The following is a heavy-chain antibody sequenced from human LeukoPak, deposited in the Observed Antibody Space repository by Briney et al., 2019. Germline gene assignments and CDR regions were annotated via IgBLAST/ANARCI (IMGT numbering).Heavy chain of an antibody. CDR1: GNYW. CDR3: ARDPGRRQWLIIHYGMDV. J-gene: IGHJ6*02. D-gene: IGHD6-19*01. V-gene: IGHV3-74*01. Sequence: GGSLRLSCAASGNYWMHWVRQAPGKGLVWVSHINSDGSWTSYADSVKGRFTISKDNAKNTVYLQMNSLRAEDTAVYYCARDPGRRQWLIIHYGMDVWGRGTTVTVSS. CDR2: INSDGSWT.